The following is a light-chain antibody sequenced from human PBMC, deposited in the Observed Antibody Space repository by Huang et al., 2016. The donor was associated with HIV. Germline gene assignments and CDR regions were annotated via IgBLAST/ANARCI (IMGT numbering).Light chain of an antibody. CDR1: QSLNKF. V-gene: IGKV3-11*01. J-gene: IGKJ4*01. Sequence: IVLTQSPATLSLSPGERATLSCRASQSLNKFLAWYHQKPGQAPRLLIYNATDRATGVPARFSGGGSGTDFTLTITDLKAEVFAIYYCQQRSSSLTFGGGTKVEIK. CDR2: NAT. CDR3: QQRSSSLT.